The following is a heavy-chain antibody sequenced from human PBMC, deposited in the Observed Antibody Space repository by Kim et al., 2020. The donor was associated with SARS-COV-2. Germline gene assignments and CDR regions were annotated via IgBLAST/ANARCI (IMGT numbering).Heavy chain of an antibody. CDR1: GFTFSSDA. CDR2: ISFDGYNT. J-gene: IGHJ6*02. V-gene: IGHV3-30-3*01. CDR3: ARVWVARQKAMDV. D-gene: IGHD5-12*01. Sequence: GGSLRLSCTASGFTFSSDAMHWVRQGPGKGLEWVEVISFDGYNTFYADSVKGRFLVSRDNSKNTLYLQMNSLRLEDTGVYYCARVWVARQKAMDVWGQGTTVTVSS.